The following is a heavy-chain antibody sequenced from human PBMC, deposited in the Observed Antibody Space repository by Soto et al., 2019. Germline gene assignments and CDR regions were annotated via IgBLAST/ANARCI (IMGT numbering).Heavy chain of an antibody. CDR1: GYTFTSYG. J-gene: IGHJ6*02. D-gene: IGHD4-4*01. V-gene: IGHV1-18*01. Sequence: QVQLVQSGAEVKKPGASVKVSCKASGYTFTSYGISWVRQAPGQGLEWMGWISAYNGNTNYAQKLQGRVTMTTDTSTSTAYMELRSLRSDDTAVYYCARATVTTVGYYYYYGMDVWGQGTTVTVSS. CDR3: ARATVTTVGYYYYYGMDV. CDR2: ISAYNGNT.